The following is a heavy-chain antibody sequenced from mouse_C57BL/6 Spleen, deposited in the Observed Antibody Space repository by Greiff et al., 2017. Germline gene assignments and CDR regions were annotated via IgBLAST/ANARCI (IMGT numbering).Heavy chain of an antibody. CDR1: GFTIKDYC. V-gene: IGHV14-1*01. D-gene: IGHD1-1*01. J-gene: IGHJ2*01. CDR2: IDPEDGGT. Sequence: VQLQQSGAELVRPGASVKLSCTASGFTIKDYCMNWVKQRPEQGLEWIGRIDPEDGGTEYAPKFQGKATMTADTASNTAYLQLSSLTSEDTAVCYCTTGGITTVVGGWGQGATLTFAS. CDR3: TTGGITTVVGG.